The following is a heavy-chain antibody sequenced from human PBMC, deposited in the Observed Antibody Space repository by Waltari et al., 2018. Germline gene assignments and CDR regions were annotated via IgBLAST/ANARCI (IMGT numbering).Heavy chain of an antibody. D-gene: IGHD2-15*01. Sequence: QVQLQQWGAGLLKPSETLSLTCAVYGGSFSGYYWSWIRQPPGKGLEWIGKINHSGSTNYNPSLKSRVTISVDTSKNQFSLKVNSVTAADTAVYYCARGYCSGDSCSVYFDYWGQGTLVTVSS. V-gene: IGHV4-34*02. CDR2: INHSGST. J-gene: IGHJ4*02. CDR3: ARGYCSGDSCSVYFDY. CDR1: GGSFSGYY.